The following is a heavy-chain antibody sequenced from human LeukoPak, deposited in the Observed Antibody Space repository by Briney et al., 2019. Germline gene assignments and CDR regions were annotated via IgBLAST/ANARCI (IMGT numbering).Heavy chain of an antibody. J-gene: IGHJ4*01. CDR2: VYYSGST. V-gene: IGHV4-39*01. Sequence: SETLSLTCTVSGYSITTNTYYWGWIRQPPGKGLEWIGSVYYSGSTYYSPSLKSRVTTSVDTSKNQFSLKLSSVTAADTAVYYCARQGGAASGRAFDYWGRGTLVTVFS. D-gene: IGHD6-13*01. CDR3: ARQGGAASGRAFDY. CDR1: GYSITTNTYY.